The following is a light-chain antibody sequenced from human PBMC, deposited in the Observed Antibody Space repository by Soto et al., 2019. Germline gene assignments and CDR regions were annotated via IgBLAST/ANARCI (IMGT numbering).Light chain of an antibody. J-gene: IGLJ2*01. V-gene: IGLV7-46*01. Sequence: QAVVTQEPSLTVSPGGTVTLTCGSSTGAVTSGHYPYWFQQRPGQAPRTLIFDTSNKHSWTPARFSGSLLGGKAALTLSGAQPEDEAQYSCLLFYSGARVFGGGTKLTVL. CDR3: LLFYSGARV. CDR2: DTS. CDR1: TGAVTSGHY.